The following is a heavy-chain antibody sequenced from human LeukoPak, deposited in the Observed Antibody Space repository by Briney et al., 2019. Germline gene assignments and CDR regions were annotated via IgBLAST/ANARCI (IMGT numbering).Heavy chain of an antibody. V-gene: IGHV1-46*01. J-gene: IGHJ4*02. CDR1: GYTFTSYY. CDR2: INPSGGSA. CDR3: ARWASRQKDY. Sequence: ASVKVSCKASGYTFTSYYMHWVRQAPGQGLEWMGIINPSGGSASYAQKFQGRVTMTRDTSTSTVYMELSSLRSEDTAVYYRARWASRQKDYWGQGTLVTVSS.